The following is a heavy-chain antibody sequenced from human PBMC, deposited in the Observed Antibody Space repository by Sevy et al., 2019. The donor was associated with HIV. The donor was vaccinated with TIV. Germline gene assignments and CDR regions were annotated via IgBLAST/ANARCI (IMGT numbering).Heavy chain of an antibody. CDR1: GGTFSSYA. V-gene: IGHV1-69*13. D-gene: IGHD3-10*01. J-gene: IGHJ6*02. Sequence: ASVKVSSKASGGTFSSYAISWVRQAPGQGLEWMGGIIPIFGTANYAQKFQGRVTITADESTSTAYMELSSLRSEDTAVYYCAREGSGSYKGGMDVWGQGTTVTVSS. CDR3: AREGSGSYKGGMDV. CDR2: IIPIFGTA.